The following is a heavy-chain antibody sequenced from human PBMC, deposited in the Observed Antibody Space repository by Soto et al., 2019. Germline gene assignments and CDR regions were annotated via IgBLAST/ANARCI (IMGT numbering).Heavy chain of an antibody. J-gene: IGHJ4*02. CDR2: IGGYKGNT. CDR1: GYAFTIYG. D-gene: IGHD5-18*01. V-gene: IGHV1-18*01. Sequence: VSVKVSCKASGYAFTIYGVSWVRQAPGQGLEWMGWIGGYKGNTNYAQKLQGRVTLTTDTSTSTAYMELRSLRSVDTAVYYCAPHTLDTGMPSGYWGQGTLVTVSS. CDR3: APHTLDTGMPSGY.